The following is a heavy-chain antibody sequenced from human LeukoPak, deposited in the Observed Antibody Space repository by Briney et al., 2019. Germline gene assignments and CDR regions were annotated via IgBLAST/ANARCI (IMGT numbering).Heavy chain of an antibody. V-gene: IGHV3-30*18. CDR3: AKTKGYSYGYYFDY. CDR1: GFTFSSYA. J-gene: IGHJ4*02. D-gene: IGHD5-18*01. CDR2: MSYDGFNK. Sequence: GGSLRLSCAASGFTFSSYAMHWVRQSLGKGLEWVAVMSYDGFNKYYVDSVKGRFTISRDNSKNTLYLQMNSLRAEDTAVYYCAKTKGYSYGYYFDYWGQGTLVTVSS.